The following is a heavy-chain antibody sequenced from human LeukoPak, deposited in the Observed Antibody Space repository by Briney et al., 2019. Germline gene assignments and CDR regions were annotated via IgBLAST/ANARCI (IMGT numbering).Heavy chain of an antibody. D-gene: IGHD5-12*01. CDR3: ARGYSGYDSPQYFDY. J-gene: IGHJ4*02. CDR1: GYTFTSYG. Sequence: ASVKVSCKASGYTFTSYGISWVRQAPGQGLEWMGWISAYNGNTNYAQKLQGRVTVTTDTSTSTAYMELRSLRSDDTAVYYCARGYSGYDSPQYFDYWGQGTLVTVSS. CDR2: ISAYNGNT. V-gene: IGHV1-18*04.